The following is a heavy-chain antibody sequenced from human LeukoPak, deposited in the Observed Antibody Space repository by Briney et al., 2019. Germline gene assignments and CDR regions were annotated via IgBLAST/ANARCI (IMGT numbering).Heavy chain of an antibody. J-gene: IGHJ4*02. CDR1: GYTFTSYY. D-gene: IGHD2-2*01. CDR2: INPSAGTT. V-gene: IGHV1-46*01. CDR3: AKDRGGPGYCGSTSCPLDY. Sequence: ASVKVSYNASGYTFTSYYINWLRQAPGQGLEGMGIINPSAGTTAYPQKFQGRVTMTRDTSTSTVYMDLSSLRSDDTAVYYCAKDRGGPGYCGSTSCPLDYWGQGTLVTVSS.